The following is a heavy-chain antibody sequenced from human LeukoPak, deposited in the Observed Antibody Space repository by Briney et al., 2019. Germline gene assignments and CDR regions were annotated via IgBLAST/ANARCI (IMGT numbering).Heavy chain of an antibody. CDR3: ARPYSSGWYPDPLYY. J-gene: IGHJ4*02. CDR1: GGSFSGYY. D-gene: IGHD6-19*01. Sequence: PSETLSLTCAAYGGSFSGYYWSWIRQPPGKGLEWIGEINHSGSANYNPSLKSRVTISVDTSKNQFSLKLSSVTAADTAVYYCARPYSSGWYPDPLYYWGQGTLVTVSS. CDR2: INHSGSA. V-gene: IGHV4-34*01.